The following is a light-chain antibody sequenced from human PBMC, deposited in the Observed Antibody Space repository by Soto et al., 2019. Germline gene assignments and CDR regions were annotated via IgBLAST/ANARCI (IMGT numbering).Light chain of an antibody. CDR3: QQYITYAWT. Sequence: DIQMTQSPSTLSASVGDRVTITCRASQSISSWLAWYQQKPGKAPKFLIYDASSLESGVPSRFSGSGSGTEFTLTISSLQPDDFATYYCQQYITYAWTFGQGTKVDIK. CDR1: QSISSW. CDR2: DAS. J-gene: IGKJ1*01. V-gene: IGKV1-5*01.